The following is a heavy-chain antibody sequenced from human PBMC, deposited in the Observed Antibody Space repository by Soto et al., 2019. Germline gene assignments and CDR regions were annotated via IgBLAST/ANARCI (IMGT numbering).Heavy chain of an antibody. V-gene: IGHV4-59*12. Sequence: SETLSLTCTVSGGSISSYYWSWIRQPPGKGLEWIGYIYYSGSTNYNPSLKSRVTISVDTSKNQFSLKLSSVTAADTAVYYCGREGFPVSNYYRDVGGKGTRFTVSS. CDR1: GGSISSYY. CDR2: IYYSGST. J-gene: IGHJ6*03. CDR3: GREGFPVSNYYRDV.